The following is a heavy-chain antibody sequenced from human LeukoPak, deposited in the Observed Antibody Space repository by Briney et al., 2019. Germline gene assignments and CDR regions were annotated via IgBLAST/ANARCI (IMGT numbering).Heavy chain of an antibody. V-gene: IGHV3-23*01. CDR3: AKALGEYSSFDY. J-gene: IGHJ4*02. CDR1: GFTFSSYA. CDR2: ISGSGGST. D-gene: IGHD6-6*01. Sequence: GGSLRLSCAASGFTFSSYAMSWVRQAPGKGLEWVSAISGSGGSTYYADSVKGRFTISRDNSKNPLYLQMNSLRAEDTAVYYCAKALGEYSSFDYWGQGTLVTVSS.